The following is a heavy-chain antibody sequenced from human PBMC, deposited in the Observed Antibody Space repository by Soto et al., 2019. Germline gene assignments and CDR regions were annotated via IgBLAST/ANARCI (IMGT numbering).Heavy chain of an antibody. D-gene: IGHD6-19*01. Sequence: QLQLQESGPGLVKPSETLSLTCTVSGGSISSSSYYWDWIRQPPGKGLQWIGNIYYSGSTYYNPSLKSRVTISVDKSKNQFSLKLTSVTAADTAVYYCALHRGSGWTNFDYWGQGTLVTVSS. J-gene: IGHJ4*02. CDR3: ALHRGSGWTNFDY. CDR1: GGSISSSSYY. V-gene: IGHV4-39*01. CDR2: IYYSGST.